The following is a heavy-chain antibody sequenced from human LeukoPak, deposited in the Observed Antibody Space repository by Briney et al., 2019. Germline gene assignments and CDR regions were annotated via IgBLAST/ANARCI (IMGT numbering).Heavy chain of an antibody. D-gene: IGHD3-3*01. CDR1: GFTFSSYA. V-gene: IGHV3-23*01. CDR3: AKDWSRLTQYYYYMDV. Sequence: GGSLRLSCAASGFTFSSYAMSWVRQAPGKGLEWVSAISGRGGSTYYAESVKGRFTISRDNANNSLFLQMNSLRVEDTAVYYCAKDWSRLTQYYYYMDVWGKGTPVTVSS. CDR2: ISGRGGST. J-gene: IGHJ6*03.